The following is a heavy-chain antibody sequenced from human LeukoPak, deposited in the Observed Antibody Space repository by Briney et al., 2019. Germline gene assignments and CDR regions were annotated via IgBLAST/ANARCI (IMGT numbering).Heavy chain of an antibody. Sequence: GGSLRLSCAASGFTFSSYWMSWVRQAPGKGLEWVANIKQDGSEKYYVDSVKGRFTTSRDNAKNSLFLQMNSLRGEDTAVYYCARELIVGATERAFDIWGQGTMVTVSS. D-gene: IGHD1-26*01. V-gene: IGHV3-7*04. CDR1: GFTFSSYW. CDR3: ARELIVGATERAFDI. CDR2: IKQDGSEK. J-gene: IGHJ3*02.